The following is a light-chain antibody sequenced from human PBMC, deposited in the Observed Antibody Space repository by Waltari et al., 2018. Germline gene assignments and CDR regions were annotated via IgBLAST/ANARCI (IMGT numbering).Light chain of an antibody. Sequence: QSALTQPASVSGSPGQSITISCTGTSSDIGAFNYVSWYQQHPGKAPKVLIYDVTNRPSGVSYRFSGAKSGDTAALTISGLQAEDEAYYHCASVISGSTSSVLFGGGTKLTVL. CDR1: SSDIGAFNY. V-gene: IGLV2-14*03. CDR3: ASVISGSTSSVL. CDR2: DVT. J-gene: IGLJ3*02.